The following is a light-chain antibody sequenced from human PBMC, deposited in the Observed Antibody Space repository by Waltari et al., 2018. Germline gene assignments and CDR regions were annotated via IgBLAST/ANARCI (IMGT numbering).Light chain of an antibody. CDR1: ETLLASSDNKNY. Sequence: DSIVTHYPHPLDVSLGERATINCKSSETLLASSDNKNYVAWYQQKPGQSPKLLIYWASTRDSGVPNRFSGSGSGTDFTLTITILQAEDVAVYYCHQRHTAPLTFGGGTKV. CDR2: WAS. V-gene: IGKV4-1*01. J-gene: IGKJ4*01. CDR3: HQRHTAPLT.